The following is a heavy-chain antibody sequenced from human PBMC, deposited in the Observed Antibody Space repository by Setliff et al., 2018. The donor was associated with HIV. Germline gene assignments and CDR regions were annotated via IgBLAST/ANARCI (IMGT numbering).Heavy chain of an antibody. CDR1: GFTFSGSA. V-gene: IGHV3-73*01. CDR2: IKTKSNTYAA. J-gene: IGHJ4*01. D-gene: IGHD3-3*01. Sequence: GGSLRLSCAASGFTFSGSAMHWVRQASGKGLEWVGRIKTKSNTYAAAYGESVKGRFTISRDDSNNTLYLQMNSLKTEDTAVYYCTTTLRTRNFWGGYSVLSDYWGQGTLVTVSS. CDR3: TTTLRTRNFWGGYSVLSDY.